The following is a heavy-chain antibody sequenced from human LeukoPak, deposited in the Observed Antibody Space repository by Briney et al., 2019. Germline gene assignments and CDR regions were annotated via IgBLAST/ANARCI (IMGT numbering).Heavy chain of an antibody. Sequence: GESLKISCKGSGYSFTSYWIGWVRQMPGKGLEWMGIIYPGDSDTRYSPSFQGQVTISADKSISTAYLQWSSLKASDTAMYYYARQRSLAGYCSSTSCSFDPWGQGTLVTVSS. D-gene: IGHD2-2*01. CDR3: ARQRSLAGYCSSTSCSFDP. J-gene: IGHJ5*02. CDR2: IYPGDSDT. CDR1: GYSFTSYW. V-gene: IGHV5-51*01.